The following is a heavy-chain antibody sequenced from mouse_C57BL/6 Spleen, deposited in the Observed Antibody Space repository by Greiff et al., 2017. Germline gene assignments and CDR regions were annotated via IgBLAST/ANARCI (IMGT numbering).Heavy chain of an antibody. Sequence: QVQLKESGPGLVAPSQSLSITCTVSGFSLTSYGVHWVRQPPGKGLEWLVVIWSDGSTPYNSALKSNLSLSKVHSKRQVFLKMNSLQTDDTAMDYCARGGGLLRKGNAMDYGGKGTSVTVSS. J-gene: IGHJ4*01. CDR2: IWSDGST. CDR1: GFSLTSYG. CDR3: ARGGGLLRKGNAMDY. D-gene: IGHD2-3*01. V-gene: IGHV2-6*02.